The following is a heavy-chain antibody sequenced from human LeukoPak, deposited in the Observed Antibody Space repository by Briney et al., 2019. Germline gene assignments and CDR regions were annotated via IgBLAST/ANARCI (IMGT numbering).Heavy chain of an antibody. V-gene: IGHV4-34*01. CDR1: GGSFSGYY. CDR2: INHSGST. CDR3: ARGLYYYGSGSFKVPYYYGMDV. D-gene: IGHD3-10*01. Sequence: SETLSLTCAVYGGSFSGYYWSWIRQPPGKGLEWIGEINHSGSTNYNPSLKSRVTISVDTSKNQFPLKLSSVTAADTAVYYCARGLYYYGSGSFKVPYYYGMDVWGQGTTVTVSS. J-gene: IGHJ6*02.